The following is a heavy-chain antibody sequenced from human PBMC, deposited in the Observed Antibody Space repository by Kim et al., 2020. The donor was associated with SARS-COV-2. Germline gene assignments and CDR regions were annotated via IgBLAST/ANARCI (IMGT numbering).Heavy chain of an antibody. V-gene: IGHV3-23*01. D-gene: IGHD1-1*01. Sequence: YADSVKGRFTISIDNSKNTLYLQMNSLRDEDTAIYYCVKGRSGTHYMDVWGKGTTVTVSS. J-gene: IGHJ6*03. CDR3: VKGRSGTHYMDV.